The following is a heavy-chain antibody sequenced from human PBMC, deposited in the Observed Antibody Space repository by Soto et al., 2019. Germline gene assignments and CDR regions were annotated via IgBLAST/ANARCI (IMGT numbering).Heavy chain of an antibody. CDR1: GGSISSSSYY. V-gene: IGHV4-39*01. CDR2: IYYSGST. J-gene: IGHJ5*02. CDR3: ARTYPDFWSGPQGWFDP. Sequence: SETLSLTCTVSGGSISSSSYYWGWIRQPPGKGLEWIGSIYYSGSTYYNPSLKSRVTISVDTSKNPFSLKLSSVTAAATAVYYCARTYPDFWSGPQGWFDPWGQGHLVTVSS. D-gene: IGHD3-3*01.